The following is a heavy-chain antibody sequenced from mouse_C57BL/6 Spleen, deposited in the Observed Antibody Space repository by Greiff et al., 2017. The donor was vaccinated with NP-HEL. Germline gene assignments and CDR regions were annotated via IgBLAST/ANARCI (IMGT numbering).Heavy chain of an antibody. Sequence: DVMLVESGGGLVKPGGSLKLSCAASGFTFSDYGMHWVRQAPEKGLEWVAYISSGSSTIYYADTVNGRFTIYRDNAKNTLFLQMTSMRSEDTAMYYCASGGYRDAMDYWGQGTSVTVSS. CDR1: GFTFSDYG. D-gene: IGHD2-14*01. J-gene: IGHJ4*01. V-gene: IGHV5-17*01. CDR2: ISSGSSTI. CDR3: ASGGYRDAMDY.